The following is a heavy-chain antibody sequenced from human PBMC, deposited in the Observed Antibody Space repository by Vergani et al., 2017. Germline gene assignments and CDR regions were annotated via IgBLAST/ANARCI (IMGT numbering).Heavy chain of an antibody. D-gene: IGHD3-10*01. J-gene: IGHJ4*02. Sequence: QVQLVQSGAEVKKPGASVKVSCKASGYTFTGYYMHWVRQAPGQGREWMGWINPNSGGTNYAQKFQGRVTITRDTSISTAYMELCRLRSDDTAVYYCARERYYYGAGCYGGLDYWGQGTLVTVSS. V-gene: IGHV1-2*02. CDR3: ARERYYYGAGCYGGLDY. CDR1: GYTFTGYY. CDR2: INPNSGGT.